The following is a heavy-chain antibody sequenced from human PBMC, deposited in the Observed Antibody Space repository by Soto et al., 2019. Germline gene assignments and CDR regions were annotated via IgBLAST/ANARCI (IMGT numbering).Heavy chain of an antibody. CDR1: GGTFSSYA. Sequence: SVKVSCKASGGTFSSYAISWVRQAPGQGLEWMGGIIPIFGTANYAQKFQGRVTVTADESTSTAYMELSSLRSEDTAVYYCARDRYDSSGYYYAVFDYWGQGTLVTVSS. CDR2: IIPIFGTA. CDR3: ARDRYDSSGYYYAVFDY. J-gene: IGHJ4*02. D-gene: IGHD3-22*01. V-gene: IGHV1-69*13.